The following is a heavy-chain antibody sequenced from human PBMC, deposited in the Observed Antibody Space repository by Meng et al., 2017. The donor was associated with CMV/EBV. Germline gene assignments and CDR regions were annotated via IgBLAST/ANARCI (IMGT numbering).Heavy chain of an antibody. CDR1: GFTFRTSG. CDR3: ARDGLRNYYYYGMDV. V-gene: IGHV3-21*06. D-gene: IGHD5/OR15-5a*01. J-gene: IGHJ6*02. CDR2: ISPSGNYI. Sequence: GVFLRLSCAASGFTFRTSGMNWVRQAPGKGLEWVSSISPSGNYIHYAASLKGRFTISRDNANNSLFLQMNSLRAEDTAVYFCARDGLRNYYYYGMDVWGQGTTVTVSS.